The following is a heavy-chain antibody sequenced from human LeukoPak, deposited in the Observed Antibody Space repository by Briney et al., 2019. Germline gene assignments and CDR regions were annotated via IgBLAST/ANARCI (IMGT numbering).Heavy chain of an antibody. V-gene: IGHV3-13*01. J-gene: IGHJ4*02. Sequence: PGVSLRLSCAASGFTFSSYDMHWVRQVRGKGLEWVSTIGPGGDTYYSNSVRGRFTISRENARNSLYLQMSSLRSADAATYYCARGAGSDWIHWGQGALVAVSS. D-gene: IGHD1-26*01. CDR3: ARGAGSDWIH. CDR1: GFTFSSYD. CDR2: IGPGGDT.